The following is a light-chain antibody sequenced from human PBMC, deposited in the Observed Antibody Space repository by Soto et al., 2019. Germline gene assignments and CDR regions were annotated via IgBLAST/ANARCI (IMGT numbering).Light chain of an antibody. Sequence: EIVMTQSPATLSVSPGERATLSCRASQSVSSRLAWYQQKPGQAPRLLIYRTSTRATGIPARFSGSGSGTEFTLTISSLQSEDFAVYYCQQYYDLPPYTFGQGTKLEI. CDR3: QQYYDLPPYT. CDR2: RTS. J-gene: IGKJ2*01. CDR1: QSVSSR. V-gene: IGKV3-15*01.